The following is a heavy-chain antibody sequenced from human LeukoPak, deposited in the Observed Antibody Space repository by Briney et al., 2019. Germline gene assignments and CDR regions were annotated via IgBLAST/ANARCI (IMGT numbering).Heavy chain of an antibody. V-gene: IGHV4-39*07. CDR2: IYYSGST. CDR1: GGSISSSSYY. CDR3: ARRTIAPVTTVTTPDY. J-gene: IGHJ4*02. Sequence: SETLSLTCTVSGGSISSSSYYWGWIRQPPGKGLEWIGSIYYSGSTYYNPSLKSRVTISVDTSKNQFSLKLSSVTAADTAVYYCARRTIAPVTTVTTPDYWGQGTLVTVSS. D-gene: IGHD4-17*01.